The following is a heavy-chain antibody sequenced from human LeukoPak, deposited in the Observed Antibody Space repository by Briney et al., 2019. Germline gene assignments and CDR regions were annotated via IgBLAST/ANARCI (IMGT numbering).Heavy chain of an antibody. V-gene: IGHV4-59*12. Sequence: SETLSLTCTVSGGPLSSYFWIWIRQPPGKGLEWIAYIHANGDTNYNPSLKSRMTQSVDTSKNQFSLRLSSVTAADTAVYYCARGSGYGDYVDYWGQGTLVTVSS. D-gene: IGHD6-25*01. CDR3: ARGSGYGDYVDY. CDR1: GGPLSSYF. J-gene: IGHJ4*02. CDR2: IHANGDT.